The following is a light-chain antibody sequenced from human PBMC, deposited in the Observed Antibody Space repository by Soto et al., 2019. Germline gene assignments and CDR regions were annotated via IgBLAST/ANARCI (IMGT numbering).Light chain of an antibody. CDR3: SSYTSSSTHV. CDR1: SIDIGAFTF. Sequence: QSALTQPASLSGSPGQSITISCTGTSIDIGAFTFVSWYQQHPGKVPKLMIFDVNRRPSGVSDRFYGSKSGDTASLTISGLQVVDEGDYYLSSYTSSSTHVFGRGTKVNVL. V-gene: IGLV2-14*03. J-gene: IGLJ1*01. CDR2: DVN.